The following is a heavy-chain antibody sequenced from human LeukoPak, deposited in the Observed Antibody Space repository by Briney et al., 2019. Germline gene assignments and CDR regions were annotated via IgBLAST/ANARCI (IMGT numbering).Heavy chain of an antibody. CDR1: AFTFSDFS. CDR3: AKEDDSWGPNNLDL. V-gene: IGHV3-48*02. Sequence: PGGSLRLSCAASAFTFSDFSMSWVRQAPGKGLERISYIDTSSSVVYYANSVMGRFTVTRDNAKNSLYLQMNGLRDEDTAVYYCAKEDDSWGPNNLDLWGQGTMVTVSS. D-gene: IGHD7-27*01. J-gene: IGHJ3*01. CDR2: IDTSSSVV.